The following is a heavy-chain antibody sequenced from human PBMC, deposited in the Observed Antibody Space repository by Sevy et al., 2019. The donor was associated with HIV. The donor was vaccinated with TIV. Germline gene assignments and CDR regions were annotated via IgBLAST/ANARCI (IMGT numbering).Heavy chain of an antibody. CDR3: AKDVVGGYYDSSGYSDH. V-gene: IGHV3-23*01. CDR2: INSGGGST. CDR1: GFTFTEFV. Sequence: GGSLRLSCAASGFTFTEFVMSWVRQSPGNGLEWVSTINSGGGSTYYADSVKGRFTISRDNSQNTPDLQMNSLRAEDTAVYYCAKDVVGGYYDSSGYSDHSGQGTMVTVSS. D-gene: IGHD3-22*01. J-gene: IGHJ4*02.